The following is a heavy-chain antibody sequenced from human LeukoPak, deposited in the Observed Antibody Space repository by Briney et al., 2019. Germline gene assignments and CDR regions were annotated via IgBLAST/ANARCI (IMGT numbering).Heavy chain of an antibody. CDR3: AFGTY. CDR1: GGSISRYY. J-gene: IGHJ4*02. CDR2: VYYSGSA. V-gene: IGHV4-59*08. Sequence: SETLSLTCTVSGGSISRYYWSWIRQPPGKGLEWIGYVYYSGSANYNPSLKSRVTISVDTSNNQFSLKLTSVTAADTAVYYCAFGTYWGQGTLVTVSS. D-gene: IGHD3-16*01.